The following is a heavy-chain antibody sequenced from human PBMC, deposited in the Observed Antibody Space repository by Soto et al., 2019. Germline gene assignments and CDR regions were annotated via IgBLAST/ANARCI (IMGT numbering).Heavy chain of an antibody. V-gene: IGHV1-46*01. CDR2: INPIGGST. CDR1: GYTFTSYY. Sequence: ASVKVSCKASGYTFTSYYLHWVRQAPGQGLEWLGIINPIGGSTTYAQKFQDRVTMTRDTSTTTVYMELSSLRSEDTAVYYCARSEQFYGSGSYYANWFDPWGQGTLVPSPQ. CDR3: ARSEQFYGSGSYYANWFDP. D-gene: IGHD3-10*01. J-gene: IGHJ5*02.